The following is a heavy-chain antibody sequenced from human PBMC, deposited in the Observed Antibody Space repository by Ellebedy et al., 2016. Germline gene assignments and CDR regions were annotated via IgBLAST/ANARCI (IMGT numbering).Heavy chain of an antibody. CDR3: ARYRAGSQSHYYYYYGMDV. CDR2: IYYSGST. CDR1: GGSISSGDYY. J-gene: IGHJ6*02. Sequence: SETLSLXCTVSGGSISSGDYYWSWIRQPPGKGLEWIGYIYYSGSTYYNPSLKSRVTISVDTSKNQFSLKLSSVTAADTAVYYCARYRAGSQSHYYYYYGMDVWGQGTTVTVSS. D-gene: IGHD3-10*01. V-gene: IGHV4-30-4*01.